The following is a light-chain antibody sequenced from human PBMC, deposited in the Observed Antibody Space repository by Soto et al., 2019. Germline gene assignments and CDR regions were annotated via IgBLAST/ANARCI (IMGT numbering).Light chain of an antibody. Sequence: EIVLTQSPATLSLSPGERATLSCRASQSVSSHLAWYQQRPGQAPRLLIYDASSRATGIPARFSGSGSGTEFTLTINGLQSEDFALYYCQQYDDWPRWTLGQGTKVDIK. J-gene: IGKJ1*01. CDR2: DAS. V-gene: IGKV3-11*01. CDR1: QSVSSH. CDR3: QQYDDWPRWT.